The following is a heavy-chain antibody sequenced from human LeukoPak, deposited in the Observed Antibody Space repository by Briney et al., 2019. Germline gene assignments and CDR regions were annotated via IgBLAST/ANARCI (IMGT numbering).Heavy chain of an antibody. D-gene: IGHD3-16*01. Sequence: SETLSLTCTVSGGSISTYYWSWIRPPPGKGLEWIGEINHSGSTNYNPSLKSRVTISVDTSKNQFSLKLSSVTAADTAVYYCGQRFGELDAFDIWGQGTMVTVSS. CDR3: GQRFGELDAFDI. V-gene: IGHV4-34*01. CDR2: INHSGST. J-gene: IGHJ3*02. CDR1: GGSISTYY.